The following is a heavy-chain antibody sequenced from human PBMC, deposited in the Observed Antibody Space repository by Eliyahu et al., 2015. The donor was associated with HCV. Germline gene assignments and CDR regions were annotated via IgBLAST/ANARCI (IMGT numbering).Heavy chain of an antibody. V-gene: IGHV4-34*01. D-gene: IGHD4-17*01. Sequence: QLHQWGAGLLRPSETLSLTCAVYGRSFSEYFWTWIRQSPRKGLEWIGEINHRGNTNYNPSLKSRVVMSIDTSERQFSLKLTSVTAADSATYYCARGRRRGFHGDYDFVDQWGQGTLVTVSS. CDR3: ARGRRRGFHGDYDFVDQ. CDR2: INHRGNT. CDR1: GRSFSEYF. J-gene: IGHJ4*02.